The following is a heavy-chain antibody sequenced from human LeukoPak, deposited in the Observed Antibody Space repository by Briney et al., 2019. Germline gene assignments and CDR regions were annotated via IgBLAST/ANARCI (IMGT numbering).Heavy chain of an antibody. Sequence: ASVKVPCKASGYTFTGYYMHWVRQAPGQGLEWMGWINPNSGGTNYAQKFQGRVTMTRDTSISTAYMELSSLRSEDTAVYYCARGGGWRIAAAGTNAFDIWGQGTMVTVSS. D-gene: IGHD6-13*01. CDR2: INPNSGGT. CDR3: ARGGGWRIAAAGTNAFDI. CDR1: GYTFTGYY. V-gene: IGHV1-2*02. J-gene: IGHJ3*02.